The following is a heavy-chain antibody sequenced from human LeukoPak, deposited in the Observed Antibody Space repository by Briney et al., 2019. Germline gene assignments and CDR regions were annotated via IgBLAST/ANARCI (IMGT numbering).Heavy chain of an antibody. CDR1: GFTFSSYA. J-gene: IGHJ3*02. V-gene: IGHV3-23*01. Sequence: PGESLRLSCAASGFTFSSYAMNWVRQAPGKGLEWVSAISVGGGTTYYADSVKGRFTISRDNSKNTPYLQMNSLRAEDSAVYYCAKRIVGAPYAFDIWGQGTMVTVSS. D-gene: IGHD1-26*01. CDR2: ISVGGGTT. CDR3: AKRIVGAPYAFDI.